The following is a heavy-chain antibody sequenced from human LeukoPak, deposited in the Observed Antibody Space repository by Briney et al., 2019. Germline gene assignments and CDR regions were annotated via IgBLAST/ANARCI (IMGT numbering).Heavy chain of an antibody. D-gene: IGHD2-15*01. V-gene: IGHV4-34*01. J-gene: IGHJ3*02. CDR3: ARRYCSGGSCYLDAFDI. CDR2: INHSGST. Sequence: PSETLSLTCAVYGGSFSGYYWSWIRQPPGKGLEWIGEINHSGSTNYNPSLKSRVTISVDTSKNHLSLKLNSVTAADTAIYYCARRYCSGGSCYLDAFDIWGQGTLVTVSS. CDR1: GGSFSGYY.